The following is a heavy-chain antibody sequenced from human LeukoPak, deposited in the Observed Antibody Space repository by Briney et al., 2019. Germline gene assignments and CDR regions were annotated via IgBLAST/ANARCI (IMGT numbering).Heavy chain of an antibody. CDR2: INHSGNT. D-gene: IGHD3-22*01. CDR3: ARVNYFDGSGCYWWFDH. Sequence: SETLSLTCAVYVGSFSGYYWSWIRQPPGKGLEWIGEINHSGNTNHNPSLKSRVTMSVDPSKNQFSLKLNSVTAADTAVYYCARVNYFDGSGCYWWFDHWGQGTLVTVSS. CDR1: VGSFSGYY. J-gene: IGHJ5*02. V-gene: IGHV4-34*01.